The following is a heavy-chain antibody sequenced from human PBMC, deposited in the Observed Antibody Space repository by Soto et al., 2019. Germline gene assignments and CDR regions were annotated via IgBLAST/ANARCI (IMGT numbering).Heavy chain of an antibody. V-gene: IGHV1-69*13. Sequence: SVKVSCKASGGTFSSYAISWVRQAPGQGLEWMGGIIPIFGTANYAQKFQGRVTITADESTSTAYMELSSPRSEDTAVYYCARGSHYDILTGYYTTFNWFDPWGQGTLVTISS. J-gene: IGHJ5*02. D-gene: IGHD3-9*01. CDR2: IIPIFGTA. CDR1: GGTFSSYA. CDR3: ARGSHYDILTGYYTTFNWFDP.